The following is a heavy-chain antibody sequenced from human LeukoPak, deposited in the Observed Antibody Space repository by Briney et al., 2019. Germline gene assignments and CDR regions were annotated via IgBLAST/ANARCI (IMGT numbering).Heavy chain of an antibody. CDR3: ANDLILTPYGDRFLDF. V-gene: IGHV3-30*02. Sequence: GGSLRLSCAASGFTFSGYGMHWVRQAPGKGLEWVTSIKYDGSNTYYADSVKGRFTIFRDNSKNTLFLHMNSLRPEDTAVYYCANDLILTPYGDRFLDFWGQGTLATVSS. J-gene: IGHJ4*02. D-gene: IGHD4-17*01. CDR2: IKYDGSNT. CDR1: GFTFSGYG.